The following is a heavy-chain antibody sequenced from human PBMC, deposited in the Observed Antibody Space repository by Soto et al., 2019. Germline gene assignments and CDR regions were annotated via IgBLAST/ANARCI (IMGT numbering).Heavy chain of an antibody. CDR3: AVPSQLYDILTGFFSDI. V-gene: IGHV3-21*01. CDR2: ISSSSSYI. D-gene: IGHD3-9*01. Sequence: EVQLVESGGGLVKPGGSLRLSCAASGFTFSSYSMNWVRQAPGKGLEWVSSISSSSSYIYYADSVKGRFTISRDNAKNSLYLQMNSLRAEDTAVYYCAVPSQLYDILTGFFSDIWGQGTMVTVSS. J-gene: IGHJ3*02. CDR1: GFTFSSYS.